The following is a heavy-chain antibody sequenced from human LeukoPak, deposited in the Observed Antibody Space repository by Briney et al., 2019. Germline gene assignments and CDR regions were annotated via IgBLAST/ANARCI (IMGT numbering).Heavy chain of an antibody. V-gene: IGHV6-1*01. Sequence: SQTLSLTCAISGDSVSSNSAAWNWIRQSPSRGLEWLGRTYYRSKWYNDYAVSVKSRITLNPDTSKNQFSLQLNSVTPEDTAVYYCARLLLSAARVAWFDPWGQGTLVTVSS. CDR1: GDSVSSNSAA. CDR2: TYYRSKWYN. D-gene: IGHD2/OR15-2a*01. CDR3: ARLLLSAARVAWFDP. J-gene: IGHJ5*02.